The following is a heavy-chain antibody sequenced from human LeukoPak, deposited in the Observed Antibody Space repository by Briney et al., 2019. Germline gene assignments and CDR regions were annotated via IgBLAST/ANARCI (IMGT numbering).Heavy chain of an antibody. Sequence: PGGSLRLSCAASGFTFSSYAMPWVRQAPGKGLEWVSAISGSGGSTYYADSVKGRFTISRDNSKNTLYLQMNSLRAEDTAVYYCANPSVAAGRSFDYWGQGTLVTVSS. CDR3: ANPSVAAGRSFDY. J-gene: IGHJ4*02. CDR1: GFTFSSYA. D-gene: IGHD6-13*01. V-gene: IGHV3-23*01. CDR2: ISGSGGST.